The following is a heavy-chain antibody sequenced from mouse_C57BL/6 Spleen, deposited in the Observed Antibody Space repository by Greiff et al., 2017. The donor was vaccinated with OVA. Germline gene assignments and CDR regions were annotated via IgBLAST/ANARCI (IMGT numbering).Heavy chain of an antibody. V-gene: IGHV1-26*01. J-gene: IGHJ3*01. CDR2: INPNNGGT. Sequence: EVQLQQSGPELVKPGASVKISCKASGYTFTDYYMNWVKQSHGKSLEWIGDINPNNGGTSYNQKFKGKATLTVDKSSSTAYMELRSLTSEDSAVDYCARRTPGDWLAYWGQGTLVTVSA. CDR3: ARRTPGDWLAY. CDR1: GYTFTDYY.